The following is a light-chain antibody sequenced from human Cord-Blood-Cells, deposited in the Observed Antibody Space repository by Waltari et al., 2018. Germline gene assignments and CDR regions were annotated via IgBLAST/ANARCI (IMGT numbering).Light chain of an antibody. CDR3: QQSYSTPLT. J-gene: IGKJ4*01. V-gene: IGKV1-39*01. CDR2: AAS. CDR1: QSIISY. Sequence: DIQMTQSPSSLSASVGDRVTITCRASQSIISYLNWYQQKPGKAPKPLIYAASSLQSGVPSRFSGSGSGTDFTLTISSLQPEDFATYYCQQSYSTPLTFGGGTKVEIK.